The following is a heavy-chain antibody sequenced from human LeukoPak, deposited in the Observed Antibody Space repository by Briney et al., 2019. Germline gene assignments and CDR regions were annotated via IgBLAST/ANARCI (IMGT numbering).Heavy chain of an antibody. J-gene: IGHJ4*02. D-gene: IGHD1-26*01. CDR3: AKDGAQLVGALDFDY. Sequence: GGSLRLSCAASGFTFGSYGMHWVRQAPGKGLEWVAVISYDGSNKYYADSVKGRFTISRDNSKNTLYLQMNSLRAEDTAVYYCAKDGAQLVGALDFDYWGQGTLVTVSS. CDR1: GFTFGSYG. CDR2: ISYDGSNK. V-gene: IGHV3-30*18.